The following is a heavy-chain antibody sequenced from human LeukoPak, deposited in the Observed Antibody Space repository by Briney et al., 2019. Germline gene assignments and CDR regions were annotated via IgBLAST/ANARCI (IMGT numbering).Heavy chain of an antibody. CDR3: ARLYYDSSGYYQICYFDY. Sequence: SQTLSLTCTVSAGSISSSSYSWGWIRQPPGKGLEWIGSIYYSGSTYYNPSLKSRVTISVDTSKNQFSLNLSSVTAADTAVYYCARLYYDSSGYYQICYFDYWGQGTLVTVSS. D-gene: IGHD3-22*01. V-gene: IGHV4-39*01. J-gene: IGHJ4*02. CDR2: IYYSGST. CDR1: AGSISSSSYS.